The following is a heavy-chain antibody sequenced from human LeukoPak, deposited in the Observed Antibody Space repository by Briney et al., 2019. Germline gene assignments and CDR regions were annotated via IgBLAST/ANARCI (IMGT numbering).Heavy chain of an antibody. V-gene: IGHV4-4*01. J-gene: IGHJ4*02. CDR1: GGSISGTNW. Sequence: TLSLTCGVSGGSISGTNWWSWVRQPPRQGLEWIGEISLAGRTNYNPSLNGRVTMSLDKSSNQLSLHLTSVTAADTATYFCSRESGPFCPFGYWGQGTLVIVSS. CDR2: ISLAGRT. D-gene: IGHD1-26*01. CDR3: SRESGPFCPFGY.